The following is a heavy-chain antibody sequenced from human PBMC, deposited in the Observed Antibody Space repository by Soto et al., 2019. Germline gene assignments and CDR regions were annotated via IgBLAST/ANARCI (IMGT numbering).Heavy chain of an antibody. CDR2: IYYSGST. J-gene: IGHJ4*02. D-gene: IGHD1-26*01. CDR3: ARDREPGSRLDY. CDR1: GGSISSYY. V-gene: IGHV4-59*01. Sequence: WETLTLTCTVSGGSISSYYWSWIRQPPGKGLEWIGYIYYSGSTNYNPSLKSRVTISVDTSKNQFSLKLSSVTAEDTAVYDWARDREPGSRLDYWGLGTTVTVSS.